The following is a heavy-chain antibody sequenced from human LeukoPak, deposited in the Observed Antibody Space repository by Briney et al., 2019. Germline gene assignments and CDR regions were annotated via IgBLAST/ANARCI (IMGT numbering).Heavy chain of an antibody. J-gene: IGHJ4*02. CDR2: MNPNSGNT. CDR3: ARTTYSSSWYVDQYY. Sequence: ASVKVSCKASGYTFTSYNINWVRQATGQGLEWMGWMNPNSGNTGYAQKFQGRVTMTRNTSISTAYMELSSLRSEDTAVYYCARTTYSSSWYVDQYYWGQGTLVTVSS. V-gene: IGHV1-8*01. CDR1: GYTFTSYN. D-gene: IGHD6-13*01.